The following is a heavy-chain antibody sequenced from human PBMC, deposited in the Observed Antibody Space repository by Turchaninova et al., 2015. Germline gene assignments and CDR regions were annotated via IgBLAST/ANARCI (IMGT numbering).Heavy chain of an antibody. D-gene: IGHD3-10*01. Sequence: QVQLQQWGAGLLKPSETLSPTCAVYGGSFSGSSWTWIRPPPGKGLEGIGEINHSGSTNYIPSLKSRVTISVDTSKNQFSLKLSSVTAADTAVYYCARLSFREGDYWGQGTLVTVSS. V-gene: IGHV4-34*01. CDR2: INHSGST. J-gene: IGHJ4*02. CDR1: GGSFSGSS. CDR3: ARLSFREGDY.